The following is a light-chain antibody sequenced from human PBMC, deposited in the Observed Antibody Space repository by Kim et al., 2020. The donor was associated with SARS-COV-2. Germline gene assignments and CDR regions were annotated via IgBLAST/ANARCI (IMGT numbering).Light chain of an antibody. CDR2: GAS. J-gene: IGKJ4*01. CDR1: QSVSSN. Sequence: EIVMTQSPATLSVSPGERATLSCRASQSVSSNLAWYQQKPGQAPRLLIYGASTRATGIPCRFSGSGSGTEFTLTISSLQSADFAVYYCQQYSHGPLTFGGGTKVDI. CDR3: QQYSHGPLT. V-gene: IGKV3-15*01.